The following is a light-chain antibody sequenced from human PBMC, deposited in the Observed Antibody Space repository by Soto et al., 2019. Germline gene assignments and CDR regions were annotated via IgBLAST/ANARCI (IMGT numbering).Light chain of an antibody. CDR2: GAS. Sequence: EIVMTQSPATLSVSPGERATLSCRGSQSVSSNLAWYQQQPGQALRLLIYGASTRATGIPARFSGSGSGTEFTLTISSLQSEDFAVYYCQQYNNWPLTFGGGTKVEIK. J-gene: IGKJ4*01. CDR3: QQYNNWPLT. CDR1: QSVSSN. V-gene: IGKV3-15*01.